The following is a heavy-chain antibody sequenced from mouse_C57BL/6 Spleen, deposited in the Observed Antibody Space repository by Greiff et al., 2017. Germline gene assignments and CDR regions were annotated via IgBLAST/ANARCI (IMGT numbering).Heavy chain of an antibody. V-gene: IGHV1-61*01. CDR3: ARENGYNGFAY. Sequence: VQLQQPGPGLVRPAPSLYLTCTVSGYSFTSYWLDWVKQRPGQGLEWLGNIYPSDSETHYNPKFKDKATLTVDKSSSTAYMQLSSLTSEDSAVYYCARENGYNGFAYWGQGTLVTVSA. D-gene: IGHD2-2*01. CDR2: IYPSDSET. CDR1: GYSFTSYW. J-gene: IGHJ3*01.